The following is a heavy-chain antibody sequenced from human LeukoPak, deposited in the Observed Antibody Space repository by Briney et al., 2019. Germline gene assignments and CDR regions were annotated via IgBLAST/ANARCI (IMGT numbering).Heavy chain of an antibody. CDR2: IVYSGSA. D-gene: IGHD3-22*01. CDR1: GGSINTYY. V-gene: IGHV4-59*01. Sequence: SETLSLTCTVSGGSINTYYWSWIRQPPGKGLEWIGHIVYSGSANYNPSLNSRVTISVDTSNNQFSLNLSSVTAADSAVYYCARLGDSSGYYAFDYWGQGTLVTVSS. CDR3: ARLGDSSGYYAFDY. J-gene: IGHJ4*02.